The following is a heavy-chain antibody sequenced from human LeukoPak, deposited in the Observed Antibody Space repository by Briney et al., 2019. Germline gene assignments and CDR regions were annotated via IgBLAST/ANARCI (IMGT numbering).Heavy chain of an antibody. V-gene: IGHV3-30*18. CDR3: AKARRIAVAGHTGADY. J-gene: IGHJ4*02. CDR2: ISYDGSNK. Sequence: GRSLRLSCAASGFTFDDYAMHWVRQAPGKGLEWVAVISYDGSNKYYADSVKGRFTISRDNSKNTLYLQMNSLRAEDTAVYYCAKARRIAVAGHTGADYWGQGTLVTVSS. CDR1: GFTFDDYA. D-gene: IGHD6-19*01.